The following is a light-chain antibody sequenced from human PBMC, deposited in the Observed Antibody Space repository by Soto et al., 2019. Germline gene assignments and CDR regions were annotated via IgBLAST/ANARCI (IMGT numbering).Light chain of an antibody. Sequence: DIVMTQSPDSLAVSLGERATINCKSSQSVLYSSNNNNYLAWYKQKPGQPPKLLIYWASTRQSGVPARFSGSGSGTDFTLTISSLQAEDVAVYYCQHYYSPPLTFGGGSKVEIK. CDR1: QSVLYSSNNNNY. CDR3: QHYYSPPLT. CDR2: WAS. J-gene: IGKJ4*01. V-gene: IGKV4-1*01.